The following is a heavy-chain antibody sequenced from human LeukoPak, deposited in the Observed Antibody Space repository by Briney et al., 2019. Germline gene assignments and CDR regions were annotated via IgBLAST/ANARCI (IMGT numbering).Heavy chain of an antibody. CDR1: GFTFSSYG. Sequence: GGSLRLSCAASGFTFSSYGMHWVRQAPGKGLEWVAVISYDGSNKYYADSVKGRFTISRDNSKNTLYLQMNSLRAEDTAVYYCAKAPFGVVLTGFDWFDPWGQGTLVTVSS. CDR3: AKAPFGVVLTGFDWFDP. D-gene: IGHD3-3*01. J-gene: IGHJ5*02. CDR2: ISYDGSNK. V-gene: IGHV3-30*18.